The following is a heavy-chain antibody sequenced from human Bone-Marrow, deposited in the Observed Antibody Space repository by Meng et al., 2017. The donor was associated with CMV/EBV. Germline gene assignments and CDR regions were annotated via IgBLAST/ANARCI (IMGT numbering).Heavy chain of an antibody. CDR1: GYTFTSYD. Sequence: CKASGYTFTSYDINWVRQATGQGLEWMGWINPNSGNTGYAQKFQGRVTITRNTSISTAYMELSSLRSEDTAVYHCARGDSSNDWFDPWGQGTLVTVSS. CDR2: INPNSGNT. D-gene: IGHD6-13*01. J-gene: IGHJ5*02. CDR3: ARGDSSNDWFDP. V-gene: IGHV1-8*03.